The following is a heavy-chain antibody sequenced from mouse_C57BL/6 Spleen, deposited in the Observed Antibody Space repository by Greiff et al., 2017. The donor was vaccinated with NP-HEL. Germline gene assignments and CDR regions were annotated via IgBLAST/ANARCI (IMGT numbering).Heavy chain of an antibody. CDR1: GYTFTDYY. CDR3: ARSYYYGPRDYFDY. D-gene: IGHD1-1*01. CDR2: IYPGSGNT. V-gene: IGHV1-76*01. Sequence: QVTLKESGAELVRPGASVKLSCKASGYTFTDYYINWVKQRPGQGLEWIARIYPGSGNTYYNEKFKGKATLTAEKSSSTAYMQLSSLTSEDSAVYFCARSYYYGPRDYFDYWGQGTTLTVSS. J-gene: IGHJ2*01.